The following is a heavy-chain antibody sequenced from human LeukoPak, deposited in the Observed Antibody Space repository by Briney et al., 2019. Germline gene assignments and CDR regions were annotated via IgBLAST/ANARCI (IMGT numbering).Heavy chain of an antibody. CDR1: GSTFTNYA. D-gene: IGHD3-22*01. V-gene: IGHV3-23*01. J-gene: IGHJ4*02. Sequence: GGPLRLSCAPSGSTFTNYAMSWVRQAPGKGLEWVSTISGSGGSTYYADSVRGRFTISRDNSKNTLYLQMSSLRAEDTAVYYCAKSRDSSGYYAVPDYWGQGTLVTVSS. CDR2: ISGSGGST. CDR3: AKSRDSSGYYAVPDY.